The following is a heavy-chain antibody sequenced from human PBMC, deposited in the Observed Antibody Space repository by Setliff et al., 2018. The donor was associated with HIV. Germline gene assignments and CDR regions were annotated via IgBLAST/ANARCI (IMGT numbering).Heavy chain of an antibody. CDR1: GGSINTYY. CDR3: ARKLAPGHGMDV. CDR2: INQDGNEK. V-gene: IGHV3-7*01. Sequence: PSETLSLTCTVSGGSINTYYWSWIRQPAGKGLEWVANINQDGNEKNYVDSVKGRFTISRDNTKNSLYLQMDSLRAEDTTVYYCARKLAPGHGMDVWGQGTTVTVSS. D-gene: IGHD3-3*02. J-gene: IGHJ6*02.